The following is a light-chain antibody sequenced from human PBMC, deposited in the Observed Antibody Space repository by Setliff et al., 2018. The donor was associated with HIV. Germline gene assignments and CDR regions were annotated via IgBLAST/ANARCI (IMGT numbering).Light chain of an antibody. J-gene: IGLJ1*01. CDR2: DVT. Sequence: QSALTQPASVSGSPGQSITIPCTGTSNDIGAYNRVSWFQQLPGKVPKLMIYDVTHRPSGTSSRFSGSQSGNTASLTISGLQAEDEADYYCSSITTGGASDVFGTGTKAPS. CDR1: SNDIGAYNR. V-gene: IGLV2-14*03. CDR3: SSITTGGASDV.